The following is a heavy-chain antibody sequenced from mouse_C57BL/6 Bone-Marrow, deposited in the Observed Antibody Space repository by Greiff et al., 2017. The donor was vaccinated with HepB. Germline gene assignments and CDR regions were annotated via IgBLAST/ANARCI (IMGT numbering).Heavy chain of an antibody. D-gene: IGHD1-1*01. Sequence: VKLVESGPGLVQPSQSLSITCTVSGFSLTSYGVHWVRQSPGKGLEWLGVIWRGGSTDYNAAFMSRLSITKDNSKSQVFFKMNSLQADDTAIYYCAKRGGSSLYFDVWGTGTTVTVSS. CDR2: IWRGGST. V-gene: IGHV2-5*01. CDR1: GFSLTSYG. J-gene: IGHJ1*03. CDR3: AKRGGSSLYFDV.